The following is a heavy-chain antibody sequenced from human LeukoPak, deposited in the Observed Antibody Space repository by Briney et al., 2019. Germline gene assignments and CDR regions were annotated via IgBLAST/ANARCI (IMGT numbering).Heavy chain of an antibody. V-gene: IGHV3-30*04. CDR1: EFTFSRYA. D-gene: IGHD4/OR15-4a*01. Sequence: GGSLRLSCAASEFTFSRYAMHWVRQAPGKGLEWVAVISNDRKDKHYADSVRGRFTFSRDNSRNTLYLQMNGLRAEDTAIYYCARDRDAPAKYDFDYWGQGTLVTVSS. J-gene: IGHJ4*02. CDR3: ARDRDAPAKYDFDY. CDR2: ISNDRKDK.